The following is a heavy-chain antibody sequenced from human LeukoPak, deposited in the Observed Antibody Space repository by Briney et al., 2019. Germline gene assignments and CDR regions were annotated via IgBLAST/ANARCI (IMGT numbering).Heavy chain of an antibody. J-gene: IGHJ4*02. CDR3: ARVVWSAMAHDY. D-gene: IGHD2-2*01. CDR2: IYSGGST. Sequence: GGSLRLSCAASGFTVSSNYMSWVRQAPGKGLEWVSVIYSGGSTYYADSVKGSFTISRDNSKNTLYPQMNSLRAEDTAVYYCARVVWSAMAHDYWGQGTLVTVSS. V-gene: IGHV3-66*01. CDR1: GFTVSSNY.